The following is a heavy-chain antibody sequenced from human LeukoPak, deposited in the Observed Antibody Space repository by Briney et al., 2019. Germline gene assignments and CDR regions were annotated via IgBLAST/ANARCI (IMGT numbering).Heavy chain of an antibody. D-gene: IGHD4-17*01. V-gene: IGHV4-4*02. Sequence: SGTLSLTCSVSGGSISNNNWWSWVRQSPGKGLEWIGNIYHSGTTHYNPSLRSRATISVDKSKNQFSLKLNSVTDADTAVYYCARGSFPAYMTTVTTRAFPFDPWGQGTLVTVSS. CDR3: ARGSFPAYMTTVTTRAFPFDP. J-gene: IGHJ5*02. CDR2: IYHSGTT. CDR1: GGSISNNNW.